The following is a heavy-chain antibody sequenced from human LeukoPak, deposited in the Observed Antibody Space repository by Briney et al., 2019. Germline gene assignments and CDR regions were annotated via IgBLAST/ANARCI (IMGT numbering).Heavy chain of an antibody. D-gene: IGHD3-10*01. CDR1: GGSFSGYY. CDR3: ARGKPVLLWFGDKGWFDP. V-gene: IGHV4-34*01. J-gene: IGHJ5*02. CDR2: INYSGST. Sequence: SETLSLTCAVYGGSFSGYYWSWIRQPPGKGLEWIGEINYSGSTNNNPSLKSRVTISVDTSKNQFSLKLSSVTAADTAVYYCARGKPVLLWFGDKGWFDPWGQGTLVTVSS.